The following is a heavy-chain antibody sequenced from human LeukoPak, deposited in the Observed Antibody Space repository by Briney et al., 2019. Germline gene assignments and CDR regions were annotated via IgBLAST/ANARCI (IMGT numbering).Heavy chain of an antibody. CDR2: IKQDGSER. Sequence: PGGSLRLSCAASGFTFSSYWMSWVRQALGKGLEWVANIKQDGSERYYVDSVKGRFTISRDNAKNSLYLQMNSLRAEDTAVYYCARGSLGETLDIWGQGTMVTVSS. V-gene: IGHV3-7*01. CDR1: GFTFSSYW. J-gene: IGHJ3*02. D-gene: IGHD3-16*01. CDR3: ARGSLGETLDI.